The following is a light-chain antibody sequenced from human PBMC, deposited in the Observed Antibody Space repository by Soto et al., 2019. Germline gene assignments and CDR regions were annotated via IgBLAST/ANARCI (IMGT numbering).Light chain of an antibody. J-gene: IGLJ1*01. CDR2: DVS. CDR3: SSYTTGGSYV. CDR1: SSDVGGYNS. Sequence: QSVLTQPASVSGSPGLSISISCTGTSSDVGGYNSVSWYQQHPGKAPKLMIYDVSNRPSGVSNRFSGSKSSNTASLTISGLQAEDEGDYYCSSYTTGGSYVFGTGTKLTVL. V-gene: IGLV2-14*01.